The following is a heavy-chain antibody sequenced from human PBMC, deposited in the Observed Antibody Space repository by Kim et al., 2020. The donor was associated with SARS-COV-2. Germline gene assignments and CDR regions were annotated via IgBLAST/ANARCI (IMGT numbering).Heavy chain of an antibody. Sequence: YADSVKGRFTISRDNSKNTRYLQMNSLRAEDTAVYYWAKASGWSKYYFGYWGQGTLVTVSS. CDR3: AKASGWSKYYFGY. J-gene: IGHJ4*02. D-gene: IGHD6-19*01. V-gene: IGHV3-30*02.